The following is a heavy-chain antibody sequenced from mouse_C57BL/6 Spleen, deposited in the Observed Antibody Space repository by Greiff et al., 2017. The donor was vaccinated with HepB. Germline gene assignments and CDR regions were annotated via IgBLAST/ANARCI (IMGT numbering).Heavy chain of an antibody. J-gene: IGHJ3*01. CDR2: ISDGGSYT. D-gene: IGHD3-2*02. CDR1: GFTFSSYA. CDR3: AREGTAQATSWFAY. Sequence: EVKVEESGGGLVKPGGSLKLSCAASGFTFSSYAMSWVRQTPEKRLEWVATISDGGSYTYYPDNVKGRFTISRDNAKNNLYLQMSHLKSEDTAMYYCAREGTAQATSWFAYWGQGTLVTVSA. V-gene: IGHV5-4*01.